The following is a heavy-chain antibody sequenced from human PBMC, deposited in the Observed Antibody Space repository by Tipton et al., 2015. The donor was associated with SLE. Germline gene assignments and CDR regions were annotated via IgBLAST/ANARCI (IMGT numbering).Heavy chain of an antibody. Sequence: LRLSCTVSGGSIGSGSYYWSWIRQPAGKGLEWIGRIYTSGSTNYNPSLKSRVTISVDTSKNQFSLKLSSVTAADTAVYYCARDRRGWYFDLWGRGTLVTVSS. V-gene: IGHV4-61*02. CDR1: GGSIGSGSYY. CDR2: IYTSGST. CDR3: ARDRRGWYFDL. J-gene: IGHJ2*01. D-gene: IGHD3-10*01.